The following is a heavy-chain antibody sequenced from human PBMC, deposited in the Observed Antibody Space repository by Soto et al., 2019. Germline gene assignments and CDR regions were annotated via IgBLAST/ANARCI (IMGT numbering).Heavy chain of an antibody. CDR3: ARNTVSYYYYYGMDV. V-gene: IGHV1-69*13. CDR2: IIPIFGTA. Sequence: ASVKVSCKASGGTFSSYAISWVRQAPGQGLEWMGGIIPIFGTANYAQKFQGRVTITADESTSTAYMELSSLRSEDTAVYYCARNTVSYYYYYGMDVWGQGTTVTVSS. CDR1: GGTFSSYA. D-gene: IGHD4-17*01. J-gene: IGHJ6*02.